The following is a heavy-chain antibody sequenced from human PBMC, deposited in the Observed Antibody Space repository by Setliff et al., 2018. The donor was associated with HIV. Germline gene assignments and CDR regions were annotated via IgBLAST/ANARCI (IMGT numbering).Heavy chain of an antibody. CDR2: INAGYGNT. J-gene: IGHJ5*02. CDR1: RYTFTSYA. V-gene: IGHV1-3*01. Sequence: ASVKVSCKASRYTFTSYAIHWLRQAPGQRLEWMGWINAGYGNTEYSQKFQGRVTITRDTSASAAYMELRGLTSEDTAMYYCARGLEVYYDSRHYYPGWLDPWGQGTLVTVSS. CDR3: ARGLEVYYDSRHYYPGWLDP. D-gene: IGHD3-22*01.